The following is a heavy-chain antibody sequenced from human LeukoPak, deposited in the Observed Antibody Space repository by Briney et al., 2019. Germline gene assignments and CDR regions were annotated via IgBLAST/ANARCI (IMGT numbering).Heavy chain of an antibody. CDR3: ARERGGHYYDY. CDR1: GYTFTSHY. J-gene: IGHJ4*02. Sequence: ASVKVSCKASGYTFTSHYMHWVRQAPEQGLEWMGIINPNGGSTGYAQTFQGRVAMTRDTSTSTVHMELSSLRSEDTAVYYCARERGGHYYDYWGQGTLFTVSS. D-gene: IGHD3-16*01. CDR2: INPNGGST. V-gene: IGHV1-46*01.